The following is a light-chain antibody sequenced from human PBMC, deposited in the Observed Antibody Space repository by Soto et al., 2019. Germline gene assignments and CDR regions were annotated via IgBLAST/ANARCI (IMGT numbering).Light chain of an antibody. J-gene: IGKJ1*01. V-gene: IGKV1-5*01. CDR1: QSISSW. CDR2: DAS. Sequence: GDRVTITCRASQSISSWLAWYQQKPGKAPKLLIYDASSLESGVPSRFSGSGSGTEFTLTISSLQPDDFATYYCQQYNSYSTVGQGTKVDSK. CDR3: QQYNSYST.